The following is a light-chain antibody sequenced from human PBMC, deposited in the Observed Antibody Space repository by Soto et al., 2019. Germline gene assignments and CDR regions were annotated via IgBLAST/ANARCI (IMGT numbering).Light chain of an antibody. CDR3: QQYGSSPRT. J-gene: IGKJ1*01. Sequence: EIVLTQSPGTLSLSPGERATLSCRASQSFSNSYLAWYQQKPGQAPRLLIYGASSRATGIPDRFSGSGSGTDFPLTISRLEPEDFAVYYCQQYGSSPRTFGQGTKVEIK. V-gene: IGKV3-20*01. CDR1: QSFSNSY. CDR2: GAS.